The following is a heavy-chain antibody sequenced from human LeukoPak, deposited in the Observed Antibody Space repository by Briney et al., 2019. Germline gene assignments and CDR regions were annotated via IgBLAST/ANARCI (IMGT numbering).Heavy chain of an antibody. CDR1: GYTFTSYG. V-gene: IGHV1-18*01. D-gene: IGHD3-16*02. CDR3: ARSDGGFGGVIVPS. Sequence: ASVKASCKASGYTFTSYGISWVRQAPGQGLEWMGWISAYNGNTNYAQKLQGRVTMTTDTSTSTAYMELRSLRSDDTAVYYCARSDGGFGGVIVPSWGQGTLVTVSS. CDR2: ISAYNGNT. J-gene: IGHJ5*02.